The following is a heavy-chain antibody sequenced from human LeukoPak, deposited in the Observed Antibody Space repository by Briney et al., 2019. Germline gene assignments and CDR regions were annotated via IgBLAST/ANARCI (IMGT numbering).Heavy chain of an antibody. V-gene: IGHV5-10-1*01. Sequence: GESLRISFKGSGXSFTSYCISWVRQMPGKGLEWMGRIDPSDSYTNYSPSFQGHVTISADKSISTAYLQWSSLKASDTAMYYCAGPGVVAASIDAFDIWGQGTMVTVSS. CDR2: IDPSDSYT. CDR3: AGPGVVAASIDAFDI. D-gene: IGHD2-15*01. CDR1: GXSFTSYC. J-gene: IGHJ3*02.